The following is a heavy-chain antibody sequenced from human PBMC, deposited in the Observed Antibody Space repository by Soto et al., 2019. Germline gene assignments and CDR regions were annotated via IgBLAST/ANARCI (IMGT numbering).Heavy chain of an antibody. J-gene: IGHJ5*02. CDR3: ARGYCTTTICDPWFDP. CDR2: IDPSDSQT. D-gene: IGHD2-2*01. V-gene: IGHV5-10-1*01. CDR1: GYSFAGYW. Sequence: TGESLKISCKGSGYSFAGYWITWVRQKPGKGLEWMGRIDPSDSQTYYSPSFRGHVTISVTKSITTVFLQWSSLRASDTAMYYCARGYCTTTICDPWFDPWGQGTLVTVSS.